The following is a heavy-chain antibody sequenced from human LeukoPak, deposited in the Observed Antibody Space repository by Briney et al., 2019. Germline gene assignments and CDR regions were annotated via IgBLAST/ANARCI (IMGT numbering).Heavy chain of an antibody. Sequence: GGSLRLSCAASGFTFSSYGMHWVRQAPGKGLEWVAVISYDGSNKYYADSVKGRFTISRDNSKNTLYLQMNSLRAEDTAVYYCAKPGSFDYIWGSYRYLDLRYWGQGTLVTVSS. V-gene: IGHV3-30*18. D-gene: IGHD3-16*02. CDR3: AKPGSFDYIWGSYRYLDLRY. CDR2: ISYDGSNK. J-gene: IGHJ4*02. CDR1: GFTFSSYG.